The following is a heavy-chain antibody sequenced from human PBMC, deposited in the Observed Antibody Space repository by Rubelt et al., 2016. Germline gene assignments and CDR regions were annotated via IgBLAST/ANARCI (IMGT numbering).Heavy chain of an antibody. Sequence: EVQLVESGGGLVQPGGSLRLSCAASGVTFSHYAMSWVRQAPGKGLEWVSGISGSGGSPYYADSVKGRCTISRDNSNNTLYIQMNRLRAEDTALYYCARLPQGSYGWVDYWGQGTLVTVSS. CDR2: ISGSGGSP. D-gene: IGHD5-18*01. V-gene: IGHV3-23*04. J-gene: IGHJ4*02. CDR1: GVTFSHYA. CDR3: ARLPQGSYGWVDY.